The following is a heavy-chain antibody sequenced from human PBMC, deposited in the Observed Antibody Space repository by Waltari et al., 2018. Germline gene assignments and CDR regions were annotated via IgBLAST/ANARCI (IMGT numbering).Heavy chain of an antibody. J-gene: IGHJ4*02. CDR3: ARLSAPIRYFDY. Sequence: QVQLQESGPGLVKPSETLSLTCTVSGGSISSHYWSWIRQPPGKGLEWIGYIYYSGSTNYNPSLKSRVTISVDTSKNQFSLKLSSMTAADTAVYYCARLSAPIRYFDYWGQGTLVTVSS. V-gene: IGHV4-59*11. CDR2: IYYSGST. CDR1: GGSISSHY. D-gene: IGHD3-16*02.